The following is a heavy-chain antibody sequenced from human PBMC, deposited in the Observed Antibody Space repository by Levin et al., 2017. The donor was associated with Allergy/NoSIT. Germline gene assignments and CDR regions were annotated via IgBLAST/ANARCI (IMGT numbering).Heavy chain of an antibody. J-gene: IGHJ3*02. V-gene: IGHV4-59*01. D-gene: IGHD3-22*01. CDR3: AGGLAYDAFDI. CDR1: GGSISSYY. Sequence: SQTLSLTCTVSGGSISSYYWSWIRQPPGKGLEWIGYIYYSGSTNYNPSLKSRVTISVDTSKNQFSLKLSSVTAADTAVYYWAGGLAYDAFDIWGQGTMVTVSS. CDR2: IYYSGST.